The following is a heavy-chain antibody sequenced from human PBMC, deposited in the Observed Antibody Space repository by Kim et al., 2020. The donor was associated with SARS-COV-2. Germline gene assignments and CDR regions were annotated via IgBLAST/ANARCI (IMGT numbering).Heavy chain of an antibody. V-gene: IGHV4-59*01. D-gene: IGHD3-3*01. Sequence: LTRRVTISVDTSKNQFSLKLSSVTAADTAMYYCARLNYDFWSGYVPHFDYWGQGTLVTVSS. J-gene: IGHJ4*02. CDR3: ARLNYDFWSGYVPHFDY.